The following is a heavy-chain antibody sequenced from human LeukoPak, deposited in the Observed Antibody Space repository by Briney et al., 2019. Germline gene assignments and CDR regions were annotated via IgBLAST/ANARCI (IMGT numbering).Heavy chain of an antibody. J-gene: IGHJ4*02. D-gene: IGHD3-10*01. Sequence: SETLSLTCAVYGGSFSGYYWSWIRQPPGKGLEWIGEINHSGSTNYNPSLKSRVTISVDTSKNQFSLTLSSVTAADTAVYYCASAITMVRAFDYWGQGTLVTVSS. V-gene: IGHV4-34*01. CDR2: INHSGST. CDR3: ASAITMVRAFDY. CDR1: GGSFSGYY.